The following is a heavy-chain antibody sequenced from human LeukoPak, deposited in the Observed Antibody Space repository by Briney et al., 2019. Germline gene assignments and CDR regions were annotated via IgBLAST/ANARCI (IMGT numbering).Heavy chain of an antibody. Sequence: GGSLRLSCAASGFTFNIYAMTWVRQAPGKGLEWVSAITGSGGSAYYADSVKGRFTISRDNSKNTLYLHMNSLRAEDTAVYYCANLPRGPSGYSGYRGEDYWGQGTLVTVSS. J-gene: IGHJ4*02. V-gene: IGHV3-23*01. CDR1: GFTFNIYA. CDR3: ANLPRGPSGYSGYRGEDY. CDR2: ITGSGGSA. D-gene: IGHD5-12*01.